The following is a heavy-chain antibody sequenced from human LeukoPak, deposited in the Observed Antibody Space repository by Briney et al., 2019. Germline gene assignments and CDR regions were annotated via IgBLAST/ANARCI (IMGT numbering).Heavy chain of an antibody. Sequence: GRSLRLSCAASGFTFSSYGMHWVRQAPGKGLEWVAVISYDGSNKYYADSVKGRFTISRDVAKNSLYLQMNSLRAEDTAVYYCARETGWYFDYWGQGTLVAVSS. V-gene: IGHV3-30*03. CDR2: ISYDGSNK. CDR1: GFTFSSYG. J-gene: IGHJ4*02. CDR3: ARETGWYFDY. D-gene: IGHD5-24*01.